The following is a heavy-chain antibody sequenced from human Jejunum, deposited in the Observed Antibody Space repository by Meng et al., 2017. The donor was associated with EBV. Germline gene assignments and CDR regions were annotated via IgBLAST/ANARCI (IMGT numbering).Heavy chain of an antibody. CDR2: INHSGST. D-gene: IGHD3-22*01. J-gene: IGHJ5*02. CDR1: GWFFSGYY. CDR3: AREARSSGYHPGIGP. V-gene: IGHV4-34*01. Sequence: QVQLQQCGGGLLKPWGTLSLTCAVYGWFFSGYYWSWIRQPPGKGLEWIGEINHSGSTNYNPSLKSRVTISVDTSKNQFSLKLSSVTAADTAVYYCAREARSSGYHPGIGPWGQGTLVTVSS.